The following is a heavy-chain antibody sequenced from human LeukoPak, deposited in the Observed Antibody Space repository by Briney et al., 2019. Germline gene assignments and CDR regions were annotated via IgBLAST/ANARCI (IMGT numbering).Heavy chain of an antibody. Sequence: ASVSVTFSASGYTFTGYYLYWVRLAPGQGLGLMGWINPNSGGTNYAQKFQGRVTMTRDTSISTAYMELSRLRSDDTAVYYCARRPYLGAFDIWGQGTMVTVSS. J-gene: IGHJ3*02. CDR3: ARRPYLGAFDI. CDR2: INPNSGGT. CDR1: GYTFTGYY. V-gene: IGHV1-2*02.